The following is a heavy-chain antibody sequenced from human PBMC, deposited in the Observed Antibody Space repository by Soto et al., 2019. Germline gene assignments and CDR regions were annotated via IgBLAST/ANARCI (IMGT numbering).Heavy chain of an antibody. CDR1: GFTFSSYG. CDR2: LSYDGSNK. CDR3: AKQYYYDSSGYSAFGAFDI. Sequence: QVQLVESGGGVVQPGRSLRLPCAASGFTFSSYGMHWVRQAPGKGLEWVAVLSYDGSNKYYADSVKGRFTISRDNSKNTLYLQMNSLRAEDTAVYYCAKQYYYDSSGYSAFGAFDIWGQGTMVTVSS. J-gene: IGHJ3*02. D-gene: IGHD3-22*01. V-gene: IGHV3-30*18.